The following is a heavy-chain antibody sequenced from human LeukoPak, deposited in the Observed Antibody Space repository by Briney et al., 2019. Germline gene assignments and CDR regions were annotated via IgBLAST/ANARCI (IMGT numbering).Heavy chain of an antibody. CDR3: AKGSQGLAVELDY. CDR2: ISGSGGST. V-gene: IGHV3-23*01. Sequence: PGGSLRLSCAATGFTFSSYAMSSVRQARGKGLEWVSAISGSGGSTYYADSVKGRFTISRDNSKNTMYLQMNSLRAEDTAVYYCAKGSQGLAVELDYWGQGTLVTVSS. D-gene: IGHD6-19*01. CDR1: GFTFSSYA. J-gene: IGHJ4*02.